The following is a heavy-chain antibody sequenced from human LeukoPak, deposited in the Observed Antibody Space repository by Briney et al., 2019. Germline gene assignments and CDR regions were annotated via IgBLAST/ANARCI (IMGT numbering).Heavy chain of an antibody. Sequence: PGGSLRLSCTASGFQFNYYWMHWVRQAPGKGQVWVSRIKSDGSTTNYTDSVKGRFTISRDNAKNTLYLQMNSLRVEATAVYLCARGPIVVVPAGGTFDIWGQGRMVTVSS. V-gene: IGHV3-74*01. J-gene: IGHJ3*02. CDR3: ARGPIVVVPAGGTFDI. CDR2: IKSDGSTT. CDR1: GFQFNYYW. D-gene: IGHD2-2*01.